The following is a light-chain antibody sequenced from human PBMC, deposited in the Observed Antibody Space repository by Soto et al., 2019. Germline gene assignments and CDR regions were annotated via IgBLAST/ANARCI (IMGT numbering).Light chain of an antibody. CDR1: SRDIGFFNY. J-gene: IGLJ1*01. V-gene: IGLV2-14*01. CDR3: SSYKTRSTYV. CDR2: EVT. Sequence: QSVLTQPASVSGSPGQSITISCTGTSRDIGFFNYVSWYQQFPGNAPKLIIFEVTNRPSGVSNRFSASKSGNTASLTISGLQAEDGADYYCSSYKTRSTYVFGTGTKVTVL.